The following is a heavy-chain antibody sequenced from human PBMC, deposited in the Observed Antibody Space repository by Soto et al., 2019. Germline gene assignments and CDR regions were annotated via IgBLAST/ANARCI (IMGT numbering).Heavy chain of an antibody. CDR1: GGSFSGYY. CDR2: INHSGST. D-gene: IGHD3-10*01. Sequence: QVQLQQWGAGLLKPSETLSLTCAVYGGSFSGYYWSWIRQPPGKGLEWIGEINHSGSTNYNPSLKXXVXTXXDTSKNQFSLKLSSVTAADTAVYYCALKGLWWFDPWGQGTLVTVSS. CDR3: ALKGLWWFDP. V-gene: IGHV4-34*01. J-gene: IGHJ5*02.